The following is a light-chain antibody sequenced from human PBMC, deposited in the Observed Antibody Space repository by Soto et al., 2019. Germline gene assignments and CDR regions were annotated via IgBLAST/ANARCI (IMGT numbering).Light chain of an antibody. V-gene: IGLV2-23*02. CDR2: EVT. CDR3: CSYAGSDVVV. CDR1: NTDIGNYKI. Sequence: QSALTQPASVSGSPGQSITISCTGSNTDIGNYKIVSWYQQHPGKAPKLIIYEVTKRPSGVSNRFSGSKSGNTASLTISGLQAEDEADYHCCSYAGSDVVVFGSGTKATVL. J-gene: IGLJ1*01.